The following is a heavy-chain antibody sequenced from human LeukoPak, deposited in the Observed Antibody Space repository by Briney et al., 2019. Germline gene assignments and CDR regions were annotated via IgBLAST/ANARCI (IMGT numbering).Heavy chain of an antibody. D-gene: IGHD1-14*01. CDR3: ARAGDY. CDR1: GFTFNSYG. CDR2: IKQDGSEK. V-gene: IGHV3-7*05. Sequence: GGSLRLSCAAAGFTFNSYGMSWVRQAPGKGLEWVANIKQDGSEKYYVDSVKGRFTISRDNAKNSLYLQMNSLRAEDTAVYYCARAGDYWGQGTLVTVSS. J-gene: IGHJ4*02.